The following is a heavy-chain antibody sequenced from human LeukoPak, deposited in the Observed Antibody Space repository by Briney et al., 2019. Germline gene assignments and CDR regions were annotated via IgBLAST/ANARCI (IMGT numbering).Heavy chain of an antibody. CDR1: GYTFTDYY. CDR2: INPNSGGT. Sequence: ASVKVSFKASGYTFTDYYMHWVRQTPGQGLEWMGWINPNSGGTNYAQKFQGRVTMTRDTSISTAYMELSRLRSDDTAVYYCARESIVGGTTLDYWGQGTLVTVSS. CDR3: ARESIVGGTTLDY. V-gene: IGHV1-2*02. D-gene: IGHD1-26*01. J-gene: IGHJ4*02.